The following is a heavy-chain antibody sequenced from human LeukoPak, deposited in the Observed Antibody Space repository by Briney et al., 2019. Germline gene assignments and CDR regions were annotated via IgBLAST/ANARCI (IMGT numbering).Heavy chain of an antibody. Sequence: GGSLRLSCTVSGFTVSSNSMSWVRQAPGKGLEWVSFIYSDNTHYSDSVKGRFTISRDNAKNSLYLQMNSLRAEDTALYYCAKDRGPTVTRGFDYWGQGTLVTVSS. CDR2: IYSDNT. V-gene: IGHV3-53*05. CDR1: GFTVSSNS. J-gene: IGHJ4*02. CDR3: AKDRGPTVTRGFDY. D-gene: IGHD4-17*01.